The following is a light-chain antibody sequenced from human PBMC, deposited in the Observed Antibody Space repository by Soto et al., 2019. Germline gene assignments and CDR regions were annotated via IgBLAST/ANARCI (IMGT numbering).Light chain of an antibody. Sequence: QCVLTQPASVSGSPGQSITISCTGTSSDVGGYNYVSWYQQHPGDAPKLMIYHVSNRPSGVSNRFSGSKSGNTASLTISGLQAEDETDYYCSSYTSSTAYIFGTGTKVTVL. V-gene: IGLV2-14*03. CDR1: SSDVGGYNY. CDR2: HVS. J-gene: IGLJ1*01. CDR3: SSYTSSTAYI.